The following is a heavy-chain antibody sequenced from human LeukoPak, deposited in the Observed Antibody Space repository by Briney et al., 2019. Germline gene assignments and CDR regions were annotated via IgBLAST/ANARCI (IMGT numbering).Heavy chain of an antibody. CDR2: INPNSGGT. J-gene: IGHJ4*02. Sequence: ASVKVSCKASGYTFTGYYMHWVRQAPGQGLEWMGWINPNSGGTNYAQKFQGRVTMTRDTSISTAYMELSRLRSDDTAVYYCARDYFGSGSYDDYWGQGTLVTVSS. CDR1: GYTFTGYY. CDR3: ARDYFGSGSYDDY. D-gene: IGHD3-10*01. V-gene: IGHV1-2*02.